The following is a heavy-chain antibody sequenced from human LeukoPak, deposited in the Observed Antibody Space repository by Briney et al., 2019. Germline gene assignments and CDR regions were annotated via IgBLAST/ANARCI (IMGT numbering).Heavy chain of an antibody. CDR1: GYTFTGYY. Sequence: ASVKVSCKVSGYTFTGYYMHWVRQAPGQGLEWMGWINPNSGGTNYAQKFQGRVTMTRDTSISTAYMELSRLRSDDTAVYYCARARVYCSSTSCYGAFDIWGQGTMVTVSS. D-gene: IGHD2-2*01. J-gene: IGHJ3*02. CDR3: ARARVYCSSTSCYGAFDI. CDR2: INPNSGGT. V-gene: IGHV1-2*02.